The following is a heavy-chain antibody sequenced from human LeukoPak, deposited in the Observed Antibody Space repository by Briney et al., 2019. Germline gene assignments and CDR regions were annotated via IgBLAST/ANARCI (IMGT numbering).Heavy chain of an antibody. V-gene: IGHV4-34*01. CDR2: INHSGST. Sequence: SETLSLTCAVYGGSFSGYHWSWIRQPPGKGLEWIGEINHSGSTNYNPSLKSRVTISVDTSKNQFSLKLSSVTAADTAVYYCARVNYYDSSRPVDYWGQGTLVTVSS. CDR1: GGSFSGYH. J-gene: IGHJ4*02. D-gene: IGHD3-22*01. CDR3: ARVNYYDSSRPVDY.